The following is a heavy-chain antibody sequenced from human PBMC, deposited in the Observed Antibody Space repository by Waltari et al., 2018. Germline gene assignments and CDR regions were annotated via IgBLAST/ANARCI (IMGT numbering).Heavy chain of an antibody. CDR2: IIPIFGTA. CDR3: ARVADTATPQAFDI. V-gene: IGHV1-69*05. D-gene: IGHD5-18*01. Sequence: VQLVQSGAEVKKPGATVKISCKVSGYTFTDYYMHWVQQAPGKGLEWMGGIIPIFGTANYAQKFQGRVTITTDESTSTAYMELSSLRSEDTAVYYCARVADTATPQAFDIWGQGTMVTVSS. J-gene: IGHJ3*02. CDR1: GYTFTDYY.